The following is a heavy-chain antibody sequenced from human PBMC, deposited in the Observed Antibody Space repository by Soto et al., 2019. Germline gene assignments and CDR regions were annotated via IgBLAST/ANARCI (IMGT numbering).Heavy chain of an antibody. CDR2: IYYSGST. J-gene: IGHJ4*02. CDR3: ARYCSGGSCYIGPY. Sequence: QVQLQESGPGLVKPSQTLSLTCTVSGGSISSGGYYWSWIRQHPGKGLEWIGYIYYSGSTYYNPSLRSRVTISVDTSKNQFSLKLSSVTAADTAVYYCARYCSGGSCYIGPYWGQGTLVTVSS. CDR1: GGSISSGGYY. D-gene: IGHD2-15*01. V-gene: IGHV4-31*03.